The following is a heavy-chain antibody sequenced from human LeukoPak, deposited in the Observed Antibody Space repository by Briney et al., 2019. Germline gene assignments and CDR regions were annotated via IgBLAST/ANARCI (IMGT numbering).Heavy chain of an antibody. D-gene: IGHD5-24*01. CDR1: GGSVSSGTNY. J-gene: IGHJ6*03. CDR3: ARLGEMPPDYYYYMDV. Sequence: SETLSLTCTVSGGSVSSGTNYWTWIRQPAGKGLEWIGRIYTSGSTDYNPPFDSRVTISIDTSKNQFSLRLSSVTAADTAVYYCARLGEMPPDYYYYMDVWGKGTTGTVS. V-gene: IGHV4-61*02. CDR2: IYTSGST.